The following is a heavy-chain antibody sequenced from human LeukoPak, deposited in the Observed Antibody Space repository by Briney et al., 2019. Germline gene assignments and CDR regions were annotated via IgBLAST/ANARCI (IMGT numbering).Heavy chain of an antibody. Sequence: PSETLSLTCTVSGGSISSGSYYWSWIRQPAGKGLEWIGRIYTSGSTNYNPSLKSRVTISVDTSKNQFSLKLSSVTAADTAVYYCARYLPYYDFWSGYHDAFDIWGQGTMVTVSS. J-gene: IGHJ3*02. CDR1: GGSISSGSYY. CDR3: ARYLPYYDFWSGYHDAFDI. D-gene: IGHD3-3*01. V-gene: IGHV4-61*02. CDR2: IYTSGST.